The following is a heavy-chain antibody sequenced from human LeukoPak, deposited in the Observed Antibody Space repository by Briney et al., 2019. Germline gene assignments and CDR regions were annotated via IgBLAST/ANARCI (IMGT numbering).Heavy chain of an antibody. J-gene: IGHJ6*03. Sequence: ASVKVSCKASGYTFTSYGITWVRQAPGKGLDWMGWISAYNGNTNYAQKLQGRVTMTTDTSTSTDYMELRSLRSDDTAVYYCAREASQKGAHYMDVWGKGTTVTISS. V-gene: IGHV1-18*01. CDR3: AREASQKGAHYMDV. D-gene: IGHD3-16*01. CDR1: GYTFTSYG. CDR2: ISAYNGNT.